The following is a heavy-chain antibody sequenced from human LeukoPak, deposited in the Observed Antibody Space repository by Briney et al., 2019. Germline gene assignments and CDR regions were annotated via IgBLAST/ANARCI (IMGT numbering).Heavy chain of an antibody. CDR2: ISAYNGNT. J-gene: IGHJ4*02. V-gene: IGHV1-18*01. CDR1: GYTFTSYG. CDR3: ARVYASAAGTAFDY. Sequence: GASVTVSCKASGYTFTSYGISWVRQAPGQGLEWMGWISAYNGNTNYAQKLQGRVTMTTDTSTSTAYMELRSLRSDDTAVYYCARVYASAAGTAFDYWGQGTLVTVSS. D-gene: IGHD6-13*01.